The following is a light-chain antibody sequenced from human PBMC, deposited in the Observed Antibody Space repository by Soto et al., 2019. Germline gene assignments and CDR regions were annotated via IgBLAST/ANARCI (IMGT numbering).Light chain of an antibody. V-gene: IGLV1-44*01. CDR3: CSYAGSYTLGV. CDR1: SSNIGGNA. Sequence: QSVQTQSPSASGTPGQRVTISCSGSSSNIGGNAVNWYQHLPGTAPKVLIYNTNQRPSGVPDRFSGSKSGNTAALTISGLQAEDEADYYCCSYAGSYTLGVFGGGTQLTVL. CDR2: NTN. J-gene: IGLJ3*02.